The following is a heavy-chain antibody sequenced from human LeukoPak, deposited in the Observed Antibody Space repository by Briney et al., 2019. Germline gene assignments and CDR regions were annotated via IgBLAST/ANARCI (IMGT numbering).Heavy chain of an antibody. CDR1: GFTLSSYS. Sequence: GGSLRLSRAPSGFTLSSYSMNWVRQAPGKGLEWVSSISSSSSYIYYADSVKGRFTISRDNAKNSLYLQMNSLRAEDTAVYYCARDGGYSGYETWGFDYWGQGTLVTVSS. D-gene: IGHD5-12*01. CDR3: ARDGGYSGYETWGFDY. J-gene: IGHJ4*02. CDR2: ISSSSSYI. V-gene: IGHV3-21*01.